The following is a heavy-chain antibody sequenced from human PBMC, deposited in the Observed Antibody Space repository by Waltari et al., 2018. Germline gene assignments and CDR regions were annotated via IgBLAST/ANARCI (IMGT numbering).Heavy chain of an antibody. CDR2: INHSGST. CDR3: ARDQGGAVAGTSYYYYGMDV. CDR1: GGSFSGYY. Sequence: QVQLQQWGAGLLKPSETLSLTCAVYGGSFSGYYWSWIRQPPGKGLEWIGEINHSGSTTYNPSLKSRVTISVDTSKNQFSLKLSSVTAADTAVYYCARDQGGAVAGTSYYYYGMDVWGQGTTVTVSS. V-gene: IGHV4-34*01. D-gene: IGHD6-19*01. J-gene: IGHJ6*02.